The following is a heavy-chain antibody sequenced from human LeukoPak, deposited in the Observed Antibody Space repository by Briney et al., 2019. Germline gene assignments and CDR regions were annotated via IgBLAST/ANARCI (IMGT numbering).Heavy chain of an antibody. J-gene: IGHJ4*02. V-gene: IGHV4-4*07. CDR1: GGSISSYY. CDR3: ARDAIFGVVIVYFDY. CDR2: IYTSGST. D-gene: IGHD3-3*01. Sequence: PSETLSLTCTVSGGSISSYYWSWIRQPAGKGLEWIGRIYTSGSTNYNPSLKSRVTMSVDTSKNQFSLKLSSVTAADTAVYYCARDAIFGVVIVYFDYWGQGTLVTVSS.